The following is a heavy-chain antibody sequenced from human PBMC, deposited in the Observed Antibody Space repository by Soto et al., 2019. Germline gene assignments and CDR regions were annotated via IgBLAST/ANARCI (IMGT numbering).Heavy chain of an antibody. CDR2: MNPNSGNT. D-gene: IGHD1-20*01. V-gene: IGHV1-8*01. CDR3: ARELTGRGAFDI. CDR1: GYTFTSYD. J-gene: IGHJ3*02. Sequence: ASVKVSCKASGYTFTSYDINWVRQATGQGLEWMGWMNPNSGNTGYAQKFQGRVTMTRNTSISTAYMELSSLRSEDTAVYYCARELTGRGAFDIWGQGTMVTVSS.